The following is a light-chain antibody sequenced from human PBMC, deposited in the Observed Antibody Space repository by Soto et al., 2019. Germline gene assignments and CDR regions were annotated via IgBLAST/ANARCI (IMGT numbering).Light chain of an antibody. V-gene: IGKV3-20*01. J-gene: IGKJ1*01. CDR1: QTVSSSF. Sequence: EIVLTQSPGTLSLSPGETATLSCRASQTVSSSFLAWYQEKPGQALRLLIFGASSRATGIPDRFSGSGSGTDFTLTISRLEPEDFAVYYCQQYGSSPWTFGQGTKVDIK. CDR2: GAS. CDR3: QQYGSSPWT.